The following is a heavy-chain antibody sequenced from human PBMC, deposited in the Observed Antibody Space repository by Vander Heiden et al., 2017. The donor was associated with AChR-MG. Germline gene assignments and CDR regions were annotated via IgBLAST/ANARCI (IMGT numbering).Heavy chain of an antibody. CDR1: GGSFSGYY. V-gene: IGHV4-34*01. Sequence: QVQLQQWGAGRLKPSETLSLTCAVYGGSFSGYYWSWIRQPPGKGLEWIGEINHSGSTNYNPSLKSRVTISVDTSKNQFSLKLSSVTAADTAVYYCAGLAYYDYVWGSYRSFDYWGQGTLVTVSS. J-gene: IGHJ4*02. CDR2: INHSGST. CDR3: AGLAYYDYVWGSYRSFDY. D-gene: IGHD3-16*02.